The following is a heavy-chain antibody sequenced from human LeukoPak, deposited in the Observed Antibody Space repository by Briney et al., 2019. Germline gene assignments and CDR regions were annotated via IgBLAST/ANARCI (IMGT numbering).Heavy chain of an antibody. CDR3: ARYCSSTSCYPGRFDY. J-gene: IGHJ4*02. CDR2: IYYSGST. D-gene: IGHD2-2*01. Sequence: SQTLSLTCTVSGGAISSSHYYWSWIRQPAGKGLEWIGYIYYSGSTNYNPSLKSRVTISVDTSKNQFSLKLSSVTAADTAVYYCARYCSSTSCYPGRFDYWGQGTLVTVSS. V-gene: IGHV4-61*10. CDR1: GGAISSSHYY.